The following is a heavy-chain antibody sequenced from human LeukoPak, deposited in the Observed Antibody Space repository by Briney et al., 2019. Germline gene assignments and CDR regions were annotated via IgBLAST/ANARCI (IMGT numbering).Heavy chain of an antibody. J-gene: IGHJ3*02. CDR3: ARVYKWNEPYDAFDI. V-gene: IGHV1-2*02. CDR1: GYTFTGYF. CDR2: INPNSGGT. D-gene: IGHD1-1*01. Sequence: ASLKVSCKASGYTFTGYFMHWVRQAPGQGLDWMGWINPNSGGTNYAQKFQGRVTMTRDTSISTAYMELSSLRSDDTAVYYCARVYKWNEPYDAFDIWGQGTMVTVSS.